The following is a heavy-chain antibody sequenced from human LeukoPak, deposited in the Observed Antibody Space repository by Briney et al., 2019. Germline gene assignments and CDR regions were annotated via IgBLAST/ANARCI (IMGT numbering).Heavy chain of an antibody. CDR1: GGSFSGYY. V-gene: IGHV4-34*01. J-gene: IGHJ5*02. D-gene: IGHD6-13*01. Sequence: SETLSLTCAVYGGSFSGYYWSWIRQPPGKGLEWIGEINHSGSTNYNTSLKSRVTISVDTSKNQFSLKLSSVTAADTAVYYCARKGGRQQLVRWFDPWGQGTLVTVSS. CDR3: ARKGGRQQLVRWFDP. CDR2: INHSGST.